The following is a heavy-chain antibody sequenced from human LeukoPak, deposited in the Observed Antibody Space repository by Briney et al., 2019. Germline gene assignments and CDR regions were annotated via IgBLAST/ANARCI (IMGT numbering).Heavy chain of an antibody. V-gene: IGHV4-34*01. Sequence: SETLSLTCAIYSESFSGYFWSWIRQPPGKGLEWIGEINYSGSTNYNPSLKSRVTISVDTSKNQFSLKLSSVTAADTAVYYCASSRSDFAYYYYYYYMDVWGKGTTVTISS. CDR2: INYSGST. D-gene: IGHD6-13*01. J-gene: IGHJ6*03. CDR3: ASSRSDFAYYYYYYYMDV. CDR1: SESFSGYF.